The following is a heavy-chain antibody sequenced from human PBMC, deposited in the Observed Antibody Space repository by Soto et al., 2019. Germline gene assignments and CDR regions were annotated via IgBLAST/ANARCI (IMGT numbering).Heavy chain of an antibody. Sequence: ASVKVSCKASGSSFTSYIMHWVRQAPGQELERMGIINPNRGSTTYAQKFQGRLHMTRDTSTSTVYMELTSLRSEDTAVYYCARDYRIAAVWGQGTTVIVSS. CDR3: ARDYRIAAV. CDR1: GSSFTSYI. D-gene: IGHD6-25*01. J-gene: IGHJ6*02. CDR2: INPNRGST. V-gene: IGHV1-46*01.